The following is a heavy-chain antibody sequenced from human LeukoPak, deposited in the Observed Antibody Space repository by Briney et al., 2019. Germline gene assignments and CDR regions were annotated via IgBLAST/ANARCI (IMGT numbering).Heavy chain of an antibody. D-gene: IGHD3-16*01. J-gene: IGHJ4*02. CDR3: ARDTREGVDY. Sequence: SETLSLTCTVSGGSISSYYWSWIRQPPGKGLEWIGYIYYSGSTNYNPSLKSRVTISVDTSKNQFSLKLSSVTAADTAVYYCARDTREGVDYRGQGTLVTVSS. CDR1: GGSISSYY. V-gene: IGHV4-59*01. CDR2: IYYSGST.